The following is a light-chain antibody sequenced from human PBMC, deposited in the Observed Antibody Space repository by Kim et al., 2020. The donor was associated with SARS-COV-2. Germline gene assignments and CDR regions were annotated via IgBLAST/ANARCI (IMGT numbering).Light chain of an antibody. V-gene: IGKV4-1*01. CDR2: WAS. J-gene: IGKJ2*01. CDR1: QSVLYSSNNKNY. Sequence: DIVMTQSPDSLAVSLGERATINCKSSQSVLYSSNNKNYLAWYQQKPGQPPNLLLYWASTRESGVPDRFTGSGSGTDFTLTISSLQAEDVAVYYCQQYYSSPTFGQGTTLEI. CDR3: QQYYSSPT.